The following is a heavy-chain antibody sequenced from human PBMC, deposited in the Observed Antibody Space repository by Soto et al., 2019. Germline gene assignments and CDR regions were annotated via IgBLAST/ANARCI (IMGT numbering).Heavy chain of an antibody. CDR2: ISSSSTI. V-gene: IGHV3-48*04. J-gene: IGHJ4*02. CDR1: GFTFSSYS. D-gene: IGHD3-10*01. Sequence: GGSLRLSCAASGFTFSSYSMNWVRQAPGKGLEWVSYISSSSTIYYADSVKGRFTISRDNAKNSLYLQMNSLRAEDTAVYYCAREPYYYASTSPFDYWGQGTLVTVSS. CDR3: AREPYYYASTSPFDY.